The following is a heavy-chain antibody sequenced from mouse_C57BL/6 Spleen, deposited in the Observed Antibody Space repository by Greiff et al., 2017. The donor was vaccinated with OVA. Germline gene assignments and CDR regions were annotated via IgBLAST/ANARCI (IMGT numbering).Heavy chain of an antibody. Sequence: EVQRVESGGGLVKPGGSLKLSCAASGFTFSDYGMHWVRQAPEKGLEWVAYISSGSSTIYYADTVKGRFTISRDNAKNTLFLQMTSLRSEDTAMYYCARRDDYPYYYAMDYWGQGTSVTVSS. D-gene: IGHD2-4*01. CDR3: ARRDDYPYYYAMDY. J-gene: IGHJ4*01. CDR2: ISSGSSTI. V-gene: IGHV5-17*01. CDR1: GFTFSDYG.